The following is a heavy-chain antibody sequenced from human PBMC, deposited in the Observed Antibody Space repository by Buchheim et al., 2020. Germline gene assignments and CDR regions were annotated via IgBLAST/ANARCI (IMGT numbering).Heavy chain of an antibody. CDR3: AKAAQYYDFWSGYPNWFDP. V-gene: IGHV3-23*01. J-gene: IGHJ5*02. Sequence: EVQLLESGGGLVQPGGSLRLSCAASGFTFSSYAMSWVRQAPGKGLEWVSAISGSGGSTYYADSVKGRFAISRDNSKNTLYLQMNSLRAEDTAVYYCAKAAQYYDFWSGYPNWFDPWGQGTL. CDR1: GFTFSSYA. D-gene: IGHD3-3*01. CDR2: ISGSGGST.